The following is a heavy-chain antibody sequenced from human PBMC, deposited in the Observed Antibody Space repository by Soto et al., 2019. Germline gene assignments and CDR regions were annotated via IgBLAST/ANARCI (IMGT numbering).Heavy chain of an antibody. D-gene: IGHD3-10*01. J-gene: IGHJ2*01. V-gene: IGHV1-3*01. CDR1: GYTFTNHA. CDR2: INGGNGKT. CDR3: ARRAAGGGDYWYFDL. Sequence: QVQLVQSGAEVKKPGASVTVSCKASGYTFTNHAIHWVRQAPGQGLEWIGSINGGNGKTKYSQNLQGKVTITRDTSASTAYMELSSLTFEDTAVYYCARRAAGGGDYWYFDLWGHGTLVTVSS.